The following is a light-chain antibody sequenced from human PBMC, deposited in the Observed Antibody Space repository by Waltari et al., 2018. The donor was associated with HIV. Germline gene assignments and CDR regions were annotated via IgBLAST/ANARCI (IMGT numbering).Light chain of an antibody. Sequence: SYQLTQTPSASLPPGQTAKIMCPGDALPKHYVYWYQQKAGQAPVMIIFQDTKRPSDIPARFSASSAGTTATLTISGVQAEDEADYFCQSAHNSDVIFGGGTKLTVL. CDR2: QDT. V-gene: IGLV3-25*03. J-gene: IGLJ2*01. CDR3: QSAHNSDVI. CDR1: ALPKHY.